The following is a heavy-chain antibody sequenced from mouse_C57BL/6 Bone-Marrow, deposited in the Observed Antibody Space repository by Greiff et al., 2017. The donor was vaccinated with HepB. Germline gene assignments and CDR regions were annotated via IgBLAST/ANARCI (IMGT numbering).Heavy chain of an antibody. D-gene: IGHD1-1*01. CDR1: GYTFTDYN. Sequence: EVQLQESGPELVKPGASVKMSCKASGYTFTDYNMHWVKQSHGKSLEWIGYINPNNGGTSYNQKFKGKATLTVNKSSSTAYMELRSLTSEDSAVYYCARDYYGSSHWFAYWGQGTLVTVSA. J-gene: IGHJ3*01. V-gene: IGHV1-22*01. CDR3: ARDYYGSSHWFAY. CDR2: INPNNGGT.